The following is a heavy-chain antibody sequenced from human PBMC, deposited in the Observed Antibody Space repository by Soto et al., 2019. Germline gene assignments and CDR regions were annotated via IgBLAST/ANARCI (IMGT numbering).Heavy chain of an antibody. D-gene: IGHD2-15*01. CDR3: ARAGYCSGGRCYSPYYYYYGMDV. J-gene: IGHJ6*02. Sequence: HPGGSLRLSCGASAFSFSHYAMHWVRQAPGKGLECVAVISYDGNIKRYADPVKGRFTISRDNSENTLYLQMNSLSPEDTAVYYCARAGYCSGGRCYSPYYYYYGMDVWGQGTTVTVSS. CDR1: AFSFSHYA. CDR2: ISYDGNIK. V-gene: IGHV3-30-3*01.